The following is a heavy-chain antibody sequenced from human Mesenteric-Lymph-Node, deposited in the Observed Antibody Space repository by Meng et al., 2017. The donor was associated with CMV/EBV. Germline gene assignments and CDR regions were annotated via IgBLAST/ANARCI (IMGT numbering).Heavy chain of an antibody. J-gene: IGHJ5*02. CDR2: IYPGDSDT. D-gene: IGHD4-11*01. V-gene: IGHV5-51*01. CDR3: ARLSATVTTTGWFDP. CDR1: GYSFTSYW. Sequence: SGYSFTSYWIGWVRQMPGKGLEWMGIIYPGDSDTRYSPSFQGQVTISADKSISTAYLQWSSLKASDTAMYYCARLSATVTTTGWFDPWGQGTLVTVSS.